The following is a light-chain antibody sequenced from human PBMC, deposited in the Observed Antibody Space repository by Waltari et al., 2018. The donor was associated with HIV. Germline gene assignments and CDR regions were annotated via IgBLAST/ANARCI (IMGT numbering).Light chain of an antibody. Sequence: QSALTQPRSVSGSPGQSVTISCTGTSSDVGGYNYVSWYQQHPGKAPKFMIYDVSKRPSGVPDRFSGSTSGNTASLTISGLQAEDEADYYCCSYAGSYPVVFGGGTKLPVL. J-gene: IGLJ2*01. CDR2: DVS. CDR1: SSDVGGYNY. CDR3: CSYAGSYPVV. V-gene: IGLV2-11*01.